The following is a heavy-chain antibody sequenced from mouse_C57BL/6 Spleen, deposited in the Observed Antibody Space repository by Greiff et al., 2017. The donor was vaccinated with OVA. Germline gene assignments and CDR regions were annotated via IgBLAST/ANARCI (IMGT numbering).Heavy chain of an antibody. V-gene: IGHV1-82*01. D-gene: IGHD1-1*01. J-gene: IGHJ4*01. Sequence: VQLQQSGPELVKPGASVKISCKASGYAFSSSWMNWVKQRPGKGLEWIGRIYPGDGDTNYNGKFKGKATLTADKSSSTAYMQLSSLTSEDSAVYFCARPVLRSLYYAMDYWGQGTSVTVSS. CDR2: IYPGDGDT. CDR1: GYAFSSSW. CDR3: ARPVLRSLYYAMDY.